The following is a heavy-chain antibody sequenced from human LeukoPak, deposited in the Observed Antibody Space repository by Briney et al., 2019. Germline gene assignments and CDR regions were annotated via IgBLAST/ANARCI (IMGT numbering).Heavy chain of an antibody. J-gene: IGHJ4*02. CDR2: IYYSGST. Sequence: ASETLSLTCTVSGGSISSSSYYWGWIRQPPGKGLEWIGSIYYSGSTYYNPSLKSRVTISVDTSKNQFSLMLSSVTAADTAVYYCAGSGYSYVLDYFDYWGQGTLVTVSS. D-gene: IGHD5-18*01. V-gene: IGHV4-39*01. CDR1: GGSISSSSYY. CDR3: AGSGYSYVLDYFDY.